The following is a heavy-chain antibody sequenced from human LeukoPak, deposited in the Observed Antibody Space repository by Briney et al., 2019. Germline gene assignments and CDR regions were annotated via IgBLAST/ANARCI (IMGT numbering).Heavy chain of an antibody. CDR1: GYTFTGQY. V-gene: IGHV1-2*02. CDR2: INPNNGGT. CDR3: AKVGAAVWLPRDY. J-gene: IGHJ4*02. Sequence: ASVKVSCKASGYTFTGQYMHWVRQAPGQGLEWMGWINPNNGGTNYAQKFQGRVTMTGDTSISTAYMELSRLRSDDTAVYYCAKVGAAVWLPRDYWGQGTLVTVSS. D-gene: IGHD6-19*01.